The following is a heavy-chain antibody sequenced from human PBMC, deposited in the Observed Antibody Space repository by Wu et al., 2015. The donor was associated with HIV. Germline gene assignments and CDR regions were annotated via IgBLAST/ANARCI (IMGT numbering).Heavy chain of an antibody. V-gene: IGHV1-46*03. CDR3: SRGIPTREYYFDY. D-gene: IGHD2-21*01. CDR2: FNPSGGST. Sequence: QAHLVQSGAEVRKPGASVKVSCKASGYMFRSYYMNWVRQAPGQGLEWMGIFNPSGGSTNSAQKFQGRLAMTGDASTSTVYMGLSNLRSEDTAVYYCSRGIPTREYYFDYWGQGTLVTVSS. J-gene: IGHJ4*02. CDR1: GYMFRSYY.